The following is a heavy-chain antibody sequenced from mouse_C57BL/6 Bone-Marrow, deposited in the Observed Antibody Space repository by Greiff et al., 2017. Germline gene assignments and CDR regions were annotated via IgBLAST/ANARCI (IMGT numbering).Heavy chain of an antibody. CDR1: GFTFSDYG. CDR2: ISSGSSTI. CDR3: ARQTGTRAMDY. Sequence: EVQRVESGGGLVKPGGSLKLSCAASGFTFSDYGMHWVRQAPEKGLEWVAYISSGSSTIYYADTVKGRFTISRDNAKNTLFLQMTSLRSEDTAMYYWARQTGTRAMDYWGQGTSVTVSS. V-gene: IGHV5-17*01. D-gene: IGHD4-1*01. J-gene: IGHJ4*01.